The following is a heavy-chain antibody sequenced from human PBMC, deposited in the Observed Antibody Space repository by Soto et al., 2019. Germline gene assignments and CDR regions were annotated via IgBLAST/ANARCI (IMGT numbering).Heavy chain of an antibody. J-gene: IGHJ6*02. CDR1: GFTFSSYG. V-gene: IGHV3-33*01. Sequence: QVQMVESGGGVVQPGRSLRLSCAASGFTFSSYGRHWVRQAPGKGLAWVAVIWYEGSNKYYADSVKGRFTIYRDNSKNTLYLQMNSLRAEDTAVYYCAREDYYSGMDVWCQGTTVTVSS. CDR3: AREDYYSGMDV. CDR2: IWYEGSNK.